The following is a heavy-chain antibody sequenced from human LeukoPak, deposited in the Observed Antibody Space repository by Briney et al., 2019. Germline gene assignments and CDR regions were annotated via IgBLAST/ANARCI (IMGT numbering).Heavy chain of an antibody. V-gene: IGHV3-23*01. CDR2: ISSTGSTT. J-gene: IGHJ3*02. Sequence: GGSLRLSCTASGFTFSSYAMSWVRQAPGKGLEWVSLISSTGSTTYYADSVKGRFTISRDNSKNTVYLQMNSLRAEDTAVYYCARGLRNTDTFDIWGQGTMVTVSS. CDR3: ARGLRNTDTFDI. CDR1: GFTFSSYA.